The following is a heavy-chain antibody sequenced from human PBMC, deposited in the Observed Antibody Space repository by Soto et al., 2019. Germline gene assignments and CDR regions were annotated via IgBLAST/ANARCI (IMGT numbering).Heavy chain of an antibody. V-gene: IGHV4-59*01. D-gene: IGHD6-13*01. Sequence: SETLSLTCTVSGGSISSYYWSWIRQPPGKGLEWIGYIYYSGSTNYNPSLKSRVTISVDTSKNQFSLKLSSVTAADTAVYYCARDLRIAGYYYYGMDVWGQGTTITVS. J-gene: IGHJ6*02. CDR1: GGSISSYY. CDR3: ARDLRIAGYYYYGMDV. CDR2: IYYSGST.